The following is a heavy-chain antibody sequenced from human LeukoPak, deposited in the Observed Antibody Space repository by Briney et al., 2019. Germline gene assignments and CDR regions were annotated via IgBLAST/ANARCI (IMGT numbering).Heavy chain of an antibody. CDR1: GFTFTSSA. CDR2: IVVGSGNT. D-gene: IGHD1-26*01. J-gene: IGHJ5*02. CDR3: AALIVGATSGGNWFDP. Sequence: GASVKVSCKASGFTFTSSAMQWVRQARGQRLEWIGWIVVGSGNTNYAQKFQGRVTITRDMSTSTACMELSSLRSEDTAVYYCAALIVGATSGGNWFDPWGQGTLVTVSS. V-gene: IGHV1-58*02.